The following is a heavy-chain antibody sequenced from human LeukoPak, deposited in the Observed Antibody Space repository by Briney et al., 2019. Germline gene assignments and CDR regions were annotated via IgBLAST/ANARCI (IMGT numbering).Heavy chain of an antibody. CDR2: LSVYIGHT. D-gene: IGHD5/OR15-5a*01. V-gene: IGHV1-18*01. J-gene: IGHJ5*02. CDR3: ARRRQVWLDP. Sequence: GASVKVSCKASVGTFSSYAISWVPPAPGQGLECMGCLSVYIGHTNYTQKLQGRDTMTTDTSTSTDYMWLRRLRSDDTRVYLCARRRQVWLDPWGQGTLVTVSS. CDR1: VGTFSSYA.